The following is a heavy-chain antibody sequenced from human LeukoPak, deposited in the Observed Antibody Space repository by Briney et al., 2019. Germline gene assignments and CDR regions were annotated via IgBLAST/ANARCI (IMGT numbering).Heavy chain of an antibody. CDR3: AKEGSHSSRGPFLPFDP. J-gene: IGHJ5*02. Sequence: PSETLSLTCSVSLYSICSGYYWGWIRQSPGKGLEWIGSIYHSGTTYYNPSLKTRVAFSVDMSKNQFSLKLSSVTAADTAVYYCAKEGSHSSRGPFLPFDPWGQGILVIVSS. CDR1: LYSICSGYY. CDR2: IYHSGTT. D-gene: IGHD6-6*01. V-gene: IGHV4-38-2*02.